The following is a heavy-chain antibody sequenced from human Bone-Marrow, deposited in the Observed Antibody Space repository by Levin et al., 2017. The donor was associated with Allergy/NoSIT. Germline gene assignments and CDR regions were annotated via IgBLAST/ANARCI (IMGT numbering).Heavy chain of an antibody. D-gene: IGHD5/OR15-5a*01. J-gene: IGHJ6*03. CDR1: GGSFSGYY. Sequence: SQTLSLTCAVYGGSFSGYYWSWIRQSPGRGLEWIGEINHRGDTNYNPSLKSRVTISVDTSKNQFSLKMSSVTAADTAVYYWARVPPVFTSALKDDYYYIDVWGKGTTVTVSS. CDR3: ARVPPVFTSALKDDYYYIDV. V-gene: IGHV4-34*01. CDR2: INHRGDT.